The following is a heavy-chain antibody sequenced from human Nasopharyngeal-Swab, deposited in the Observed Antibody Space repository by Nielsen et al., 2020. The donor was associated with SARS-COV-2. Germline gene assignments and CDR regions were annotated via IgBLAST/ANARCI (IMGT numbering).Heavy chain of an antibody. CDR3: ARDIGTPAYPRYYYYGMDV. CDR2: IYYSGST. V-gene: IGHV4-31*02. Sequence: WIRQPPGKGLEWIGYIYYSGSTYYNPSLKSRLTISVDTSKNQFSLKLSSVTAADTAVYYCARDIGTPAYPRYYYYGMDVWGQGTTVTVSS. J-gene: IGHJ6*02. D-gene: IGHD1-1*01.